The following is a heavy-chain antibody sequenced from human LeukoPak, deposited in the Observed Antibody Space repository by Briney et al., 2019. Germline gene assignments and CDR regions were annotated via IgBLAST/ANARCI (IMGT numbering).Heavy chain of an antibody. CDR3: ARARLPQKDIVVVPAAVDP. CDR1: GFTFSSYS. J-gene: IGHJ5*02. CDR2: ISSSSSYI. V-gene: IGHV3-21*01. D-gene: IGHD2-2*01. Sequence: GGSLRLSCAAPGFTFSSYSMNWVRQAPGKGLEWVSSISSSSSYIYYADSVKGRFTISRDNAKNSLYLQMNSLRAEDTAVYYCARARLPQKDIVVVPAAVDPWGQGTLVTVSS.